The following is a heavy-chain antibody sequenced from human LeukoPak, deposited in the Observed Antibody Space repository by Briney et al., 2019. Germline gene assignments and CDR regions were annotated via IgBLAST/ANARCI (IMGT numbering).Heavy chain of an antibody. J-gene: IGHJ6*03. CDR1: GFTFSSYS. CDR3: ARDVSSIWHYYYMDV. CDR2: ISSSSSTI. Sequence: GGSLRLSCAASGFTFSSYSMDWVRQAPGKGLEWVSYISSSSSTIYYADSVKGRFTISRDNAKNSLYLQMNSLRAEDTAVYYCARDVSSIWHYYYMDVWGKGTTVTASS. D-gene: IGHD2-21*01. V-gene: IGHV3-48*04.